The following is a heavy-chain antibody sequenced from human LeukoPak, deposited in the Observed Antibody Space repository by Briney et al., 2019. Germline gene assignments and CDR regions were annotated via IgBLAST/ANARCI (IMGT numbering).Heavy chain of an antibody. J-gene: IGHJ6*02. CDR2: IYTGGST. Sequence: GGSLRLSCAASGLTVSSNYMSWVRQAPGEGLEWVSVIYTGGSTYYADSVKGRFTISRDNSKNTLFLQMNSLRADDTAVYYCARVRGYSYAPYYYYGMDVWGQGTTVTVSS. V-gene: IGHV3-53*01. CDR3: ARVRGYSYAPYYYYGMDV. CDR1: GLTVSSNY. D-gene: IGHD5-18*01.